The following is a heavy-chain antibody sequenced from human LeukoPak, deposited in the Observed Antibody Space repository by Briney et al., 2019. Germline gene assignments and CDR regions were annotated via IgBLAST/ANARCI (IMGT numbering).Heavy chain of an antibody. CDR1: GYTFTGYY. J-gene: IGHJ5*02. V-gene: IGHV1-2*02. D-gene: IGHD4-23*01. Sequence: GASVKASCKASGYTFTGYYMHWVRQAPGQGLEWMGWINPNSGGTNYAQKFQGRVTMTRDMSTSTDYMELSSLRSEDTAVYYCARDNSVEDTAWWFDPWGQGTLVTVSS. CDR2: INPNSGGT. CDR3: ARDNSVEDTAWWFDP.